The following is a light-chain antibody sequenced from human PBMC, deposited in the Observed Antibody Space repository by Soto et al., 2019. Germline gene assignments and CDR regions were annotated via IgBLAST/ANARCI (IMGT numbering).Light chain of an antibody. Sequence: DIVMTQSPLSLPVTPGEPASISCRSSQSLLHSNGYNYLDWYLQKPGQSPQLLIYLGSYRASGVPDRFSGSGSGTDFTLKISRVEAEDVGVYYCMRSVQPPITFGQGTRLEIK. CDR2: LGS. CDR1: QSLLHSNGYNY. CDR3: MRSVQPPIT. V-gene: IGKV2-28*01. J-gene: IGKJ5*01.